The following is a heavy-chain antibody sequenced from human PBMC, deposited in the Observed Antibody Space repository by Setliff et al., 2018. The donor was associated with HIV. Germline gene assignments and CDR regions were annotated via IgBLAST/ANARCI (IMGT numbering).Heavy chain of an antibody. CDR1: GFTLDDYA. D-gene: IGHD5-12*01. V-gene: IGHV3-9*01. J-gene: IGHJ6*03. Sequence: PWGSLRLSCAASGFTLDDYAMHWVRQAPGKGLEWVSGISWNSGNIDYADSVKGRFTISRDNAKNSLYLQMNSLRAEDTALYYCAKAPVGGLRSGYTYMDVWGRGTTVTVSS. CDR3: AKAPVGGLRSGYTYMDV. CDR2: ISWNSGNI.